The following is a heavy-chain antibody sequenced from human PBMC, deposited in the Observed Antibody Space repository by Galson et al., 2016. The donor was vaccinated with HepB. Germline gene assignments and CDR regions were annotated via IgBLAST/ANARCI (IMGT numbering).Heavy chain of an antibody. D-gene: IGHD1-26*01. CDR1: GYSFTNYW. Sequence: QSGAEVKKPGESLKISCKGSGYSFTNYWIGWVRQMPGKGLEWMGIIYPVDSDTRYSPSFQGQVIISADKSISTAYLQWSSLKASDTAMYYCAGTKGPSAWDDAFDIWGQGTLVIVSS. V-gene: IGHV5-51*03. CDR2: IYPVDSDT. CDR3: AGTKGPSAWDDAFDI. J-gene: IGHJ3*02.